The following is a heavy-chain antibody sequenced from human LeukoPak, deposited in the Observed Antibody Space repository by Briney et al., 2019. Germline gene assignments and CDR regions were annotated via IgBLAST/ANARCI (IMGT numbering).Heavy chain of an antibody. CDR1: AFTFSSNE. V-gene: IGHV3-48*03. CDR2: ISSSGGTM. CDR3: AKDSLDY. Sequence: PGRSLTLFCAASAFTFSSNEMNWVRQAPGKGLEWVSYISSSGGTMLYADSVKGRLTISRDNAKKSVYLQMNSPGAEDTAVYYCAKDSLDYWGQGTLVTVSS. J-gene: IGHJ4*02.